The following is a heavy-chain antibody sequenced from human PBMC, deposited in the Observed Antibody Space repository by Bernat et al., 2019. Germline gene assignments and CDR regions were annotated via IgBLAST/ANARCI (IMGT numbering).Heavy chain of an antibody. CDR2: ISITSGYK. J-gene: IGHJ6*02. V-gene: IGHV3-11*06. CDR1: GFTFSDYY. Sequence: QVQLVESGGGSVKSGGSLRLSCVASGFTFSDYYMSWVRQAPGKGLGWISYISITSGYKKYGHSVKGPFTIFRDNARNSLYLQVNGLRAGDTAVYYCAIVHKYSSGYGMDVWGQGTTVTVSS. D-gene: IGHD6-19*01. CDR3: AIVHKYSSGYGMDV.